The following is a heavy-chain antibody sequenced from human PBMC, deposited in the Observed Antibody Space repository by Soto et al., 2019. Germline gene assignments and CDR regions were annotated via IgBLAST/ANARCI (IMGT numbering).Heavy chain of an antibody. Sequence: PSETLSLTCSVSGGSISSSSYYWGWIRQPPGKGLEWIGSIYYSGSTFYNPSLKSRVTISVDTSKNQFSLKLSSVTAADTAVYYCATFYGDYVSYWDQGTLVTVSS. D-gene: IGHD4-17*01. V-gene: IGHV4-39*01. CDR3: ATFYGDYVSY. CDR1: GGSISSSSYY. CDR2: IYYSGST. J-gene: IGHJ4*02.